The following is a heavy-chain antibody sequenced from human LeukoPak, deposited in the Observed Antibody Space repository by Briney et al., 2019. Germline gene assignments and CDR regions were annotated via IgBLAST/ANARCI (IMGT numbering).Heavy chain of an antibody. CDR2: ISASSNFI. J-gene: IGHJ4*02. CDR3: TRPATGYCSSAGCHWDS. V-gene: IGHV3-21*04. Sequence: GGPLRLSCAASGFTFSTHSMYWVRQAPGKGLEWVSSISASSNFIHYAESVRGRFTISRDNAKNSLYLQMNSLGAQDTAVYYCTRPATGYCSSAGCHWDSWGQGTLVTVSS. D-gene: IGHD2-2*01. CDR1: GFTFSTHS.